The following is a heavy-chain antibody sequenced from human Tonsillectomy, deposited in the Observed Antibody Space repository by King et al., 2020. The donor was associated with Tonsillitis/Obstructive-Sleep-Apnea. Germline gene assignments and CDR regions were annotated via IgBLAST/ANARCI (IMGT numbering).Heavy chain of an antibody. CDR1: GYTFTGYY. CDR2: INPNSGGT. J-gene: IGHJ6*02. CDR3: ARLGYCTNGVCYSRDYYYYGMDV. V-gene: IGHV1-2*02. D-gene: IGHD2-8*01. Sequence: QLVQSGAEVKKPGASVKVSCKASGYTFTGYYMHWVRQAPGQGLEWMGWINPNSGGTNYAQKFQGRVTMTRDTSISTAYVELSSLRSDETAVYYCARLGYCTNGVCYSRDYYYYGMDVWGQGTTVTVSS.